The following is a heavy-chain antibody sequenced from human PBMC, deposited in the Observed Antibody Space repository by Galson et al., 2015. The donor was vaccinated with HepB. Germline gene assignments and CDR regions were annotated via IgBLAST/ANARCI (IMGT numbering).Heavy chain of an antibody. V-gene: IGHV3-49*03. CDR3: TLGGAAAY. Sequence: SLRLSCAGSGFPFGNYAMSWFRQAPGKGLEWIGYIKSKTFDGTTQYAASVRGRFTISRDDSASLAYLQMNNLRIEDTAMYYCTLGGAAAYWGQGTLVTVSS. D-gene: IGHD2-15*01. CDR1: GFPFGNYA. CDR2: IKSKTFDGTT. J-gene: IGHJ4*02.